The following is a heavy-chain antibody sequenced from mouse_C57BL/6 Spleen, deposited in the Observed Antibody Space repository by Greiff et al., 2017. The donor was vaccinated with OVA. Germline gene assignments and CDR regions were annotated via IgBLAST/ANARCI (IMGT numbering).Heavy chain of an antibody. V-gene: IGHV1-82*01. CDR1: GYAFSSSW. CDR3: ARRGRGDYAMDY. J-gene: IGHJ4*01. Sequence: VQLQQSGPELVKPGASVKISCKASGYAFSSSWMNWVKQRPGKGLEWIGRIYPGDGDTNYNGKFKGKATLTADKSSSTAYMQLSSLISEDSAVYFCARRGRGDYAMDYWGQGTSVTVSS. CDR2: IYPGDGDT.